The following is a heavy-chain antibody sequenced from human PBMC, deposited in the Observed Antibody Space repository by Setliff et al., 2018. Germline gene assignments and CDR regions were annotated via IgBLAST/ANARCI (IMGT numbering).Heavy chain of an antibody. D-gene: IGHD5-18*01. CDR1: GYTFTGYY. Sequence: ASVKVSCKASGYTFTGYYMHWVRQAPGQGLEWMGIIDPSGDYTNYAQKVQGRVTMTRDTSTTTVYMELSSLRSDDTAVYYCARAPLESGYYYGQGHYFDYWGQGTLVTASS. CDR2: IDPSGDYT. CDR3: ARAPLESGYYYGQGHYFDY. V-gene: IGHV1-46*01. J-gene: IGHJ4*02.